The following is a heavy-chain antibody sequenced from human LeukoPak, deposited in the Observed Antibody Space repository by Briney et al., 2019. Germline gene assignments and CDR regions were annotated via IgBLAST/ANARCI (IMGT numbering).Heavy chain of an antibody. CDR1: GFTFNSYA. V-gene: IGHV3-23*01. Sequence: PGGSLRLSCAASGFTFNSYAMSWVRQAPGKVLEWVSAITGSGGDTYHADSVKGRFTISRDNSENTLYLQMNSLRAEDTAVYYCAKGSRDSRPYYFDFWGQGTLATVSS. D-gene: IGHD3-3*01. CDR3: AKGSRDSRPYYFDF. CDR2: ITGSGGDT. J-gene: IGHJ4*02.